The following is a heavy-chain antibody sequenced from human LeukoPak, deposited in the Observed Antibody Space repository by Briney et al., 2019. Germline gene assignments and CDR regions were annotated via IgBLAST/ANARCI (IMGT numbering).Heavy chain of an antibody. CDR2: TSSSSSYI. J-gene: IGHJ4*02. CDR1: GFTFSSYS. D-gene: IGHD3-3*01. CDR3: ARGGELYDFWSGYSPFFDY. V-gene: IGHV3-21*01. Sequence: PGGSLRLSCAASGFTFSSYSMNWVRQAPGKGLEWVSSTSSSSSYIYYADSVKGRFTISRDNAKNSLYLQMNSLRAEDTAVYYCARGGELYDFWSGYSPFFDYWGQGTLVTVSS.